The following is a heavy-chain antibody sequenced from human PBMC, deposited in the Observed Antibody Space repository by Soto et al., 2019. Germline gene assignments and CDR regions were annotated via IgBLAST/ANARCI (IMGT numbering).Heavy chain of an antibody. CDR1: GFTFSSYG. V-gene: IGHV3-30*18. J-gene: IGHJ6*03. Sequence: GGSLRLSCAASGFTFSSYGMHWVRQAPGKGLEWVAVISYDGSNKYYADSVKGRFTISRDNSKNTLYLQMNSLRAEDTAVYYCAKDSGGGEWFYYYYMDVWGKGTTVTVSS. CDR2: ISYDGSNK. CDR3: AKDSGGGEWFYYYYMDV. D-gene: IGHD3-3*01.